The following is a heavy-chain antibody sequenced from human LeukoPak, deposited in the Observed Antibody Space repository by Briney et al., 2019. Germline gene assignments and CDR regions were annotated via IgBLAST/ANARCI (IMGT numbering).Heavy chain of an antibody. CDR2: INHSGST. CDR1: GGSFSGYY. J-gene: IGHJ4*02. V-gene: IGHV4-34*01. D-gene: IGHD4-11*01. Sequence: SETLSLTCAVYGGSFSGYYWSWIRQPPGKGLEWIGEINHSGSTNYNPSLKSRVTISVDTSKNQFSLKLSSVTAADTAVYYCARQPYSTPFDYWGQGTLVTVSS. CDR3: ARQPYSTPFDY.